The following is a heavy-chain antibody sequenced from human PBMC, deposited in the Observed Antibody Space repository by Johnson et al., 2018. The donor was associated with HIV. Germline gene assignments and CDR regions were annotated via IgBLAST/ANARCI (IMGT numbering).Heavy chain of an antibody. CDR2: IGTAGDT. V-gene: IGHV3-13*01. J-gene: IGHJ3*02. CDR1: GFTFSSYD. CDR3: ARAYSGSYITDAFDI. D-gene: IGHD1-26*01. Sequence: EQLVESGGGVVQPGGSLRLSCAASGFTFSSYDMHWVRQATGKGLEWVSAIGTAGDTYYPGSVKGRFTISRENAKNSLYLQMNSLRAGDTAVYYCARAYSGSYITDAFDIWGQGTMVTGSS.